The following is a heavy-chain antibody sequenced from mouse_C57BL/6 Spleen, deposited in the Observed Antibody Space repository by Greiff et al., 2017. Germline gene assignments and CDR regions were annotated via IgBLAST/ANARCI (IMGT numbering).Heavy chain of an antibody. J-gene: IGHJ3*01. Sequence: EVQVVESGGGLVKPGGSLKLSCAASGFTFSDYGMHWVRQAPEKGLEWVAYISRGSSTIYYADTVKGRFTISRDNAKNTLFLQMTSLRSEDTAMYYCARGVYGNLWFAYWGQGTLVTVSA. D-gene: IGHD2-10*02. CDR1: GFTFSDYG. V-gene: IGHV5-17*01. CDR2: ISRGSSTI. CDR3: ARGVYGNLWFAY.